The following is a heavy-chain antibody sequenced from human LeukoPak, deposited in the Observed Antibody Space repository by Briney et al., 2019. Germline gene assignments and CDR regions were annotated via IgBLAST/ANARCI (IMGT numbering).Heavy chain of an antibody. V-gene: IGHV4-38-2*02. CDR1: GYSIHSGYY. CDR3: ARDGGARGYSFIRGQNAFDN. Sequence: SETLSLTCIVSGYSIHSGYYWGWVRQPPGKGLEWIGSIYHSGSTYYNPSLKSRVTISVDTSKNQFSLNLSSVTAEDTAVYYCARDGGARGYSFIRGQNAFDNWGQGTMVTVSS. CDR2: IYHSGST. D-gene: IGHD5-18*01. J-gene: IGHJ3*02.